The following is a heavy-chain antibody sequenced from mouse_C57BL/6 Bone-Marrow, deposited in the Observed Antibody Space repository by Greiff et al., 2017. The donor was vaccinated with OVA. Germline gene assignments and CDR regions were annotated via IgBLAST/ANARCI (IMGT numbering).Heavy chain of an antibody. Sequence: VQLQQSGAELARPGASVKLSCKASGYTFTSYGISWVKQRNGQGLEWIGEIYPRSGNTYYNEKFKGKATLTADKSSSTAYMELRSLTSEDSAVYFCARYDGYYLYWYFDVCGTGTTVTVSS. CDR2: IYPRSGNT. V-gene: IGHV1-81*01. CDR1: GYTFTSYG. CDR3: ARYDGYYLYWYFDV. D-gene: IGHD2-3*01. J-gene: IGHJ1*03.